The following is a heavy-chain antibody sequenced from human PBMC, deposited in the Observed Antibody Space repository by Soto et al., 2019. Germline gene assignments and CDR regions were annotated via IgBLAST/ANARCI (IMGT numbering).Heavy chain of an antibody. V-gene: IGHV4-39*01. CDR3: ARTWVQLWSYYFDS. Sequence: SETLSLTCTVSGGSVGNNFNYWAWVRQSPKKGLEWIGSVFFSGSTYYNPSLKSRVTISIDTSKNQFSLRLKSVTAADTAVYYCARTWVQLWSYYFDSWGQGTLVTVSS. CDR2: VFFSGST. J-gene: IGHJ4*02. CDR1: GGSVGNNFNY. D-gene: IGHD1-1*01.